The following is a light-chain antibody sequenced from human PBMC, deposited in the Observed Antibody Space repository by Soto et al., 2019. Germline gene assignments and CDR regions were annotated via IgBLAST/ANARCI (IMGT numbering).Light chain of an antibody. Sequence: QSVLTQPASVSGSPGQSITISCTGTSSDVGGYNYVSWYQQHPDKAPKLMIYDVSNRPSGVSNRFFGSKSGNTASLTIFGLQAEDEADYHCSSYTSRSTLDVFGTGTKLTVL. J-gene: IGLJ1*01. CDR2: DVS. CDR1: SSDVGGYNY. CDR3: SSYTSRSTLDV. V-gene: IGLV2-14*01.